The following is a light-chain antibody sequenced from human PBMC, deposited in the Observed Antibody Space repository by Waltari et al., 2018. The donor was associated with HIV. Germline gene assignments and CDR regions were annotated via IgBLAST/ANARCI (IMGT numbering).Light chain of an antibody. Sequence: EIVFTKSPGTLSLSPGEQTTLSCRASQTISRDSLVWYQQKPGQTPRLLMFDVSTRATGIPDRFSGSVSGADFTLTIRRLELEDFAVYYCQHFGVSPTFGQGTKVAIK. CDR1: QTISRDS. CDR2: DVS. CDR3: QHFGVSPT. J-gene: IGKJ1*01. V-gene: IGKV3-20*01.